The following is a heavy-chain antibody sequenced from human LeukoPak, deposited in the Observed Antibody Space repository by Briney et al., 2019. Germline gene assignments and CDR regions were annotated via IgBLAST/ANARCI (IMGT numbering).Heavy chain of an antibody. CDR2: IKQDGSEK. D-gene: IGHD2-2*01. Sequence: GGSLRLSCAASGFTLSNYWMNWVRQAPGKGLEWVANIKQDGSEKYYVDSVKGRFTISRDNSKNTLYLQMNSLRAEDTAVYYCAKDQVGFIVVVPAATVDYWGQGTLVTVSS. CDR3: AKDQVGFIVVVPAATVDY. V-gene: IGHV3-7*01. CDR1: GFTLSNYW. J-gene: IGHJ4*02.